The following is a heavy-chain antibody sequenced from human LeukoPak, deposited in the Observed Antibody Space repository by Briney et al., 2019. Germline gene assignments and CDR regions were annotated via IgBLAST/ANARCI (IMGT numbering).Heavy chain of an antibody. D-gene: IGHD2/OR15-2a*01. Sequence: PSGTLSLTCAVSGGSISSSNWWSWVRQPPGKGLEWVSAISGSGGSTYYADSVKGRFTISRDNSKNTLYLQMNGLRADDTAVYYCALLDKLLVSDPWGQGTLVTVSS. CDR3: ALLDKLLVSDP. CDR1: GGSISSSN. CDR2: ISGSGGST. V-gene: IGHV3-23*01. J-gene: IGHJ5*02.